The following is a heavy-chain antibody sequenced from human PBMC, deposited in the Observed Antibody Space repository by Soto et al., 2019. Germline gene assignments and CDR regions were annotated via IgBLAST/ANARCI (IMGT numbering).Heavy chain of an antibody. D-gene: IGHD5-18*01. J-gene: IGHJ4*01. CDR2: IIPMFGTA. CDR3: ASGIQLWLRRINNGYSG. CDR1: GGTFSTYA. Sequence: QVQLVQSGAEVKKPESSVKVSCKAPGGTFSTYAISWVRQAPGQGLEWMGGIIPMFGTANYAQRFQDRVTXTXXESKNTVYMGLSSLRSEDTAVYFCASGIQLWLRRINNGYSGWGHGTLVTVSS. V-gene: IGHV1-69*05.